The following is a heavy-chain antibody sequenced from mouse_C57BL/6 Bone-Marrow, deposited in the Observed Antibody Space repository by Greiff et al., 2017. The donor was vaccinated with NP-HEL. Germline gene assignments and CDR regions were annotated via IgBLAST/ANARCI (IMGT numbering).Heavy chain of an antibody. V-gene: IGHV5-9-1*02. CDR3: TRDLIYDDHYAMDY. J-gene: IGHJ4*01. D-gene: IGHD2-4*01. Sequence: EVMLVESGEGLVKPGGSLKLSCAASGFTFSSYAMSWVRQTPEKRLEWVAYISSGGDYIYYADTVKGRFTISRDNARNTLYLQMSSLKSEDTAMYYCTRDLIYDDHYAMDYWGQGTSVTVSS. CDR1: GFTFSSYA. CDR2: ISSGGDYI.